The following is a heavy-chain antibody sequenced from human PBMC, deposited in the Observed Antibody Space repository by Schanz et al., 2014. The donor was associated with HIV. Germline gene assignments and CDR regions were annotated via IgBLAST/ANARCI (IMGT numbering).Heavy chain of an antibody. D-gene: IGHD6-13*01. CDR2: INPNSGGT. J-gene: IGHJ6*02. V-gene: IGHV1-2*02. CDR3: ASDLSVYSSSSSV. CDR1: GYTFTAYY. Sequence: QVQLVQSGAEAKKPGASVKVSCRASGYTFTAYYVHWVRQAPGQGLEWMGWINPNSGGTNYAQKFQGRVTMTRDTSISTAYMELSRLRSDDTAVYYCASDLSVYSSSSSVWGQGTTVTVSS.